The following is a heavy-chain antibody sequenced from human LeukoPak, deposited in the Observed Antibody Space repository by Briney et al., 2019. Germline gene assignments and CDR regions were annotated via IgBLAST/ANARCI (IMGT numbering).Heavy chain of an antibody. CDR3: ARHWTRGXGYNLVFAFDI. CDR2: IYYSGST. J-gene: IGHJ3*02. D-gene: IGHD5-24*01. CDR1: GGSISSSSYY. V-gene: IGHV4-39*01. Sequence: SETLSLTCTVSGGSISSSSYYWGWIRQPPGKGLEWIGSIYYSGSTYYNPSLKSRATISVDTSKNQFSLKLSSVTAADTAVYYXARHWTRGXGYNLVFAFDIWGQGTMVTVSS.